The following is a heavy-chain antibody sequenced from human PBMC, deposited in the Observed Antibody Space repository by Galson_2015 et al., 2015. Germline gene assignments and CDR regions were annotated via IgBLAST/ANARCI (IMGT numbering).Heavy chain of an antibody. D-gene: IGHD2-15*01. V-gene: IGHV2-70*04. Sequence: PALVKPTQTLTLTCTFSGFSLSTRGMRVSWIRQPPGKALEWLARIDWDDDKFYSTSLKTRLTISKDTSKNQVVLTMTNMDPVDTATYYCARSPLGYCSGGSCYDNAFDIWGQGTMVTVSS. CDR3: ARSPLGYCSGGSCYDNAFDI. J-gene: IGHJ3*02. CDR2: IDWDDDK. CDR1: GFSLSTRGMR.